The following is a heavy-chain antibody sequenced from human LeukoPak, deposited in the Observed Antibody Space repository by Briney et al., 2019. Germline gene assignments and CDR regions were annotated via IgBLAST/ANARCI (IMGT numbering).Heavy chain of an antibody. Sequence: ASVKVSCKASGYTFTSYYMHWVRQAPGQGLEWMGIINPSGGSTSYAQKFQGRVTMTRDTSISTAYMELSRLRSDDTAVYYCARDPRIAATGDDNWFDPWGQGTLVTVSS. V-gene: IGHV1-46*01. J-gene: IGHJ5*02. CDR2: INPSGGST. CDR1: GYTFTSYY. CDR3: ARDPRIAATGDDNWFDP. D-gene: IGHD6-13*01.